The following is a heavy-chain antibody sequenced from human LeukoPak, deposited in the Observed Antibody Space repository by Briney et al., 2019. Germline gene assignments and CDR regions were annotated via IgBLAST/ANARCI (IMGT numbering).Heavy chain of an antibody. CDR2: ISSDGGNK. J-gene: IGHJ3*02. CDR1: GFTFSSFA. V-gene: IGHV3-30-3*01. D-gene: IGHD6-13*01. CDR3: ARAYSSSWYKGGAFDI. Sequence: PGGSLRLSCAASGFTFSSFALHWVRQAPGKGLEWVAIISSDGGNKYYADSVRGRFTLSRDNSKNTLYLQMNSLRAEDTAVYYCARAYSSSWYKGGAFDIWGQGTMVTVSS.